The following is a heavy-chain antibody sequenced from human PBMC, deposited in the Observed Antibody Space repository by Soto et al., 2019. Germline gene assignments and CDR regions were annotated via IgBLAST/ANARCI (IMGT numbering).Heavy chain of an antibody. CDR2: FDPEDGET. CDR1: GYTLTELS. V-gene: IGHV1-24*01. CDR3: ATDRQNWNYGLFDY. J-gene: IGHJ4*02. Sequence: ASVKVSCKVSGYTLTELSMHCVRPAPGKVLEWMGGFDPEDGETIYAQKFQGRVTMAEDTSTDTAYMELSSLRSEDTAVYYCATDRQNWNYGLFDYWGQGTLVTVSS. D-gene: IGHD1-7*01.